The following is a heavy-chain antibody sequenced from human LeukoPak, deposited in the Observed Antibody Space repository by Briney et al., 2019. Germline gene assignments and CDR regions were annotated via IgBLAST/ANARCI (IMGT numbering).Heavy chain of an antibody. D-gene: IGHD3-22*01. J-gene: IGHJ4*02. CDR2: MNYNGTTI. CDR1: GFTFSDYY. CDR3: ARDLSANYFDISGYYRIDYYDY. Sequence: GGSLRLSCAASGFTFSDYYMTWIRQAPGKGLEWLSYMNYNGTTISYADSVKGRFTISRDNAKNSLYPQMNSLRAEDTAVYYCARDLSANYFDISGYYRIDYYDYWGQGPLVTVSS. V-gene: IGHV3-11*01.